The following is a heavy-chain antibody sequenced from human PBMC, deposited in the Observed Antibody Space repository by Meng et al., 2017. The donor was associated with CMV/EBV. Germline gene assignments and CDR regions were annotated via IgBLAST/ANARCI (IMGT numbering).Heavy chain of an antibody. CDR1: GYTFNGHY. J-gene: IGHJ5*01. D-gene: IGHD2-2*02. CDR2: INPNSGGT. V-gene: IGHV1-2*02. Sequence: ASVKVSCKASGYTFNGHYMHWVRQAPGQGLEWMGWINPNSGGTNYAQKFQGRVTMTRDTSMSTAYMELSRLRSDDTAVYYCARVQCSSTNYYINCFDPWGQGTLVTVSS. CDR3: ARVQCSSTNYYINCFDP.